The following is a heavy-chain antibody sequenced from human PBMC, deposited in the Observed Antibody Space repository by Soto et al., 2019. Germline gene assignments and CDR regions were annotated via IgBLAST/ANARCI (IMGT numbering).Heavy chain of an antibody. V-gene: IGHV3-30*18. CDR2: ISYDGSNK. D-gene: IGHD3-3*01. J-gene: IGHJ3*02. CDR3: AKDDTSGYFPPHDAFDI. CDR1: GFTFSSYG. Sequence: PGGSLRLSCAASGFTFSSYGMHWVRQAPGKGLEWVAVISYDGSNKYYADSVKGRFTISRDNSKNTLYLQMNSLRAEDTAVYYCAKDDTSGYFPPHDAFDIWGQGTMVTVSS.